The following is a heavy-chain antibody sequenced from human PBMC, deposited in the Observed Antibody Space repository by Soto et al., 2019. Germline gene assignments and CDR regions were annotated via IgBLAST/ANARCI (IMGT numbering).Heavy chain of an antibody. CDR1: GFTFSNYR. Sequence: XESLRLSCADSGFTFSNYRMNWGRQAPGKGLEWVSSISSSSSYIYYADSGKGRFTISRDNAKNSLYLQMNSLRAEETAVYYCARDALTQYSSGWYGDFYYGMDVWGQGTTVPVSS. CDR3: ARDALTQYSSGWYGDFYYGMDV. J-gene: IGHJ6*02. CDR2: ISSSSSYI. V-gene: IGHV3-21*01. D-gene: IGHD6-19*01.